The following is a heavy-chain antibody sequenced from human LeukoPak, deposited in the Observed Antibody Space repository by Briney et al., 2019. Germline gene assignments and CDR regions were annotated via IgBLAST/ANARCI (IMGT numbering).Heavy chain of an antibody. CDR2: IYYSGST. CDR3: AGDYGSGSYRFDY. Sequence: SETLSLTCTVSGSSISSYSWSWAWSWVRQPPGRGLEWIGYIYYSGSTTYNPSLKSRVTISLDTSKNQFSLKLSSVTAADTAVYYCAGDYGSGSYRFDYWGQGTLVTVSS. D-gene: IGHD3-10*01. V-gene: IGHV4-59*12. J-gene: IGHJ4*02. CDR1: GSSISSYS.